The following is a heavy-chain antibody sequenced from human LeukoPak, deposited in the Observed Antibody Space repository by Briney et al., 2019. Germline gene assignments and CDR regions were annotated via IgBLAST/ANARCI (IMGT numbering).Heavy chain of an antibody. D-gene: IGHD2-2*01. CDR1: GFTFSSYG. J-gene: IGHJ4*02. Sequence: QSGGSLRLSCAASGFTFSSYGMHWVRQAPGKGLEWVAFIRFDGSNKYHADSVKGRFTISRDNSKDTLYLQMNSLRAEDTAVYYCAKELPYCSSNTCYYFDYWGQGTLVTVSS. CDR3: AKELPYCSSNTCYYFDY. CDR2: IRFDGSNK. V-gene: IGHV3-30*02.